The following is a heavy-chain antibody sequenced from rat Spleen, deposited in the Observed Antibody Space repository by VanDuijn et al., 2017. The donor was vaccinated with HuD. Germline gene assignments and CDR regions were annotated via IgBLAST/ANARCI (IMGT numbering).Heavy chain of an antibody. CDR3: ATHPGIPRGWFAY. V-gene: IGHV5-22*01. J-gene: IGHJ3*01. CDR2: IHYEGSST. D-gene: IGHD1-4*01. Sequence: EVQLVESGGGLVQPGGSMNLSCAASGFTFSDYYMAWVRQAPKKGLEWVASIHYEGSSTYYGDSVKGRFTISRDNAKITLYLQMNSLRSEDTATYYCATHPGIPRGWFAYWGQGTLVTVSS. CDR1: GFTFSDYY.